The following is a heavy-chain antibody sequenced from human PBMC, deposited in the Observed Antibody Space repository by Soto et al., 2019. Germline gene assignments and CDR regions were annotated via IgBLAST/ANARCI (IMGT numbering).Heavy chain of an antibody. CDR3: ARGYDSGTDYFDY. CDR1: GFTFSRYW. J-gene: IGHJ4*01. CDR2: LKQDGSEE. V-gene: IGHV3-7*03. D-gene: IGHD3-10*01. Sequence: GGSLRLSCAASGFTFSRYWMSWLRQAPGKGLEWVAILKQDGSEEYYVDSVKGRFTISRDNAKNSLFLQMSSLRAEDTAVYYCARGYDSGTDYFDYWGHGTLVTVSS.